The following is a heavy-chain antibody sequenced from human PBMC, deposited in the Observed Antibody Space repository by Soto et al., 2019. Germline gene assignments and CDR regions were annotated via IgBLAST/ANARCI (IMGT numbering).Heavy chain of an antibody. D-gene: IGHD5-12*01. CDR1: GFSFSTYN. V-gene: IGHV3-48*02. Sequence: EVQLVESGGGLVQPGGSLSLSCAASGFSFSTYNTNWDRQAPGKGLEWVAYISSSSSTIYYAYSVKGRFTISGDNAKNSLYLQMNSMRDAHPALYFWARSPMTTIMAALSDYWAQGTLFTVSS. CDR3: ARSPMTTIMAALSDY. CDR2: ISSSSSTI. J-gene: IGHJ4*02.